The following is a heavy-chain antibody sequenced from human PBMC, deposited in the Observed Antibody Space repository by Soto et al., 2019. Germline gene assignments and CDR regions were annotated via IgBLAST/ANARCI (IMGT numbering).Heavy chain of an antibody. CDR1: GYMFASYV. CDR3: ARERGGYKHFDY. Sequence: QVQLVQSGAEVKKPGASVKVSCSVSGYMFASYVISWARQAPGQGLEWMGWINTYNGNINYAQKFQGRVTMTTDTSTDTAYMELRSLRSDDTALYYCARERGGYKHFDYWGQGTLVTVSS. CDR2: INTYNGNI. J-gene: IGHJ4*02. D-gene: IGHD1-26*01. V-gene: IGHV1-18*01.